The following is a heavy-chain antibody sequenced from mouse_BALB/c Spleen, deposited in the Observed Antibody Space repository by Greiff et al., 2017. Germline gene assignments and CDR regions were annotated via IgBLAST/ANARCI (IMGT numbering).Heavy chain of an antibody. CDR2: ISYSGST. V-gene: IGHV3-8*02. Sequence: EVQRVESGPSLVKPSQTLSLTCSVTGDSITSGYWNWIRKFPGNKLEYMGYISYSGSTYYNPSLKSRISITRDTSKNQYYLQLNSVTTEDTATYYCARVGVWLGYFDVWGAGTTVTVSS. CDR3: ARVGVWLGYFDV. J-gene: IGHJ1*01. CDR1: GDSITSGY. D-gene: IGHD2-2*01.